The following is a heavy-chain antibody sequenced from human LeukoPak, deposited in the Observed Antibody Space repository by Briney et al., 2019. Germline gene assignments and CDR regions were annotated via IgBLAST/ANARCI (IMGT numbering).Heavy chain of an antibody. CDR2: INHSGST. Sequence: SETLSLTCAVYGGPFSGYYWSWIRQPPGKGLEWIGEINHSGSTNYNPSLKSRVTISVDTSKNQFSLKLSSVTAADTAVYYCARRIAAAGYSFDYWGQGTLVTVSS. CDR1: GGPFSGYY. CDR3: ARRIAAAGYSFDY. J-gene: IGHJ4*02. V-gene: IGHV4-34*01. D-gene: IGHD6-13*01.